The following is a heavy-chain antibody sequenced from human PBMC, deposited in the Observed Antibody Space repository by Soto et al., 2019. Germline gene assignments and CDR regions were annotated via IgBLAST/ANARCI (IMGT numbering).Heavy chain of an antibody. J-gene: IGHJ4*02. CDR2: INHSGST. CDR1: GGSFSGYY. Sequence: PSETLSRTCAVYGGSFSGYYWSWIRQPPGKGLEWIGEINHSGSTNYNPSLKSRVTISVDTSKNQFSLKLSSVTAADTAVYYCARGTRGYCSGGSCYSVFYYFDYWGQGTLVTVSS. D-gene: IGHD2-15*01. CDR3: ARGTRGYCSGGSCYSVFYYFDY. V-gene: IGHV4-34*01.